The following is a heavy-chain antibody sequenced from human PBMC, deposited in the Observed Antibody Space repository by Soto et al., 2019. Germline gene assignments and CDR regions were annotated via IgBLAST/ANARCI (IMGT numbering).Heavy chain of an antibody. J-gene: IGHJ4*02. CDR3: AREVIADYFDY. CDR1: GFTFRNNG. Sequence: GGSLRLSCAASGFTFRNNGMDWVRQTPGKGLEWVSGISGSGDYTYFADSVKGRFTISRDNSKNMLYLHMNNVRAEDTAVYFCAREVIADYFDYWDQGTLVTVSS. V-gene: IGHV3-23*01. CDR2: ISGSGDYT. D-gene: IGHD6-13*01.